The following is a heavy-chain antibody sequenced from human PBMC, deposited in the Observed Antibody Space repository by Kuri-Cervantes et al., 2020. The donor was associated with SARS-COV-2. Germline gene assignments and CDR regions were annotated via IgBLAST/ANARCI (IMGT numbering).Heavy chain of an antibody. CDR1: GYSFTSYW. CDR3: ARHFDFWSGYSPGRYYYYYMDV. J-gene: IGHJ6*03. CDR2: IYPGDSDT. D-gene: IGHD3-3*01. V-gene: IGHV5-51*01. Sequence: KVSCKGSGYSFTSYWIGWVRHMPGKGLEWMGIIYPGDSDTRYSPSFQGQVTISADKSISTAYLQWSSLKASDIAMYYRARHFDFWSGYSPGRYYYYYMDVWGKGTTVTVSS.